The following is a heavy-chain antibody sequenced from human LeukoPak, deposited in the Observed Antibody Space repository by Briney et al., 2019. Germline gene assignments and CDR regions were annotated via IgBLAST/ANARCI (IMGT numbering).Heavy chain of an antibody. CDR1: RFTFSSYA. J-gene: IGHJ4*02. CDR3: ARARGQLVVPIWFDY. CDR2: ISYDGSNK. Sequence: GRSLRLSCEASRFTFSSYAMHWVRQAPGKGLEWVAVISYDGSNKYYADSVKGRFTISRDNSKNTLYLQMNSLRAEDTAVYYCARARGQLVVPIWFDYWGQGTLVTVSS. V-gene: IGHV3-30*01. D-gene: IGHD6-6*01.